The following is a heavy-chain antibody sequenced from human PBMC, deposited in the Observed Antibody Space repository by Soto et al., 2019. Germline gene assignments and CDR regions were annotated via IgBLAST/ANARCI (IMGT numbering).Heavy chain of an antibody. V-gene: IGHV3-15*01. CDR2: IKSKTDGGTT. D-gene: IGHD2-15*01. J-gene: IGHJ4*02. Sequence: EVQLVESGGGLVKPGGSLRLSCAASGFTFSNAWMSWVRQAPGKGLEWVGRIKSKTDGGTTDYAAPVKGRFTISTDDSKNTLYLQMNSLKTEDTAVYYCTTEGTGYCSGGSCYAIDYWGQGTLVTVSS. CDR1: GFTFSNAW. CDR3: TTEGTGYCSGGSCYAIDY.